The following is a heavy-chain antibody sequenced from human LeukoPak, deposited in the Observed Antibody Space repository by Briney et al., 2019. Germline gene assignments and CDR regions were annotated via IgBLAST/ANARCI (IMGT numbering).Heavy chain of an antibody. CDR3: TRYRPVTALIKSACYI. Sequence: PSRTLSPTCALSGDSLTSGDGWSGVRPPPGKGRQWIGEIYHSGSTNYNPSLTSRVTISVDKSKNQCSLKLSSGTAAAPAVYYCTRYRPVTALIKSACYICGAGTMVTASS. CDR2: IYHSGST. J-gene: IGHJ3*02. D-gene: IGHD5-18*01. CDR1: GDSLTSGDG. V-gene: IGHV4-4*02.